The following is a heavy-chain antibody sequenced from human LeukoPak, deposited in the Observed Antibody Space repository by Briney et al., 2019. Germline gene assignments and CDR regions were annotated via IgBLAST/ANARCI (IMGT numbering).Heavy chain of an antibody. Sequence: SETLSLTCTASGYSISSGYYWAWIRQPPGQGLEWIGSIYHSGSTNYNPSLKSRVTISVDTSKNQFSLKLSSVTAADTAVYYCARLRGGYDSGDYWGQGTLVTVSS. CDR2: IYHSGST. CDR1: GYSISSGYY. CDR3: ARLRGGYDSGDY. J-gene: IGHJ4*02. V-gene: IGHV4-38-2*02. D-gene: IGHD5-12*01.